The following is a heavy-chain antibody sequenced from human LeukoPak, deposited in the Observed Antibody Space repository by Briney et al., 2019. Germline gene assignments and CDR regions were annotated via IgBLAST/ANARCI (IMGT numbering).Heavy chain of an antibody. V-gene: IGHV4-59*08. CDR3: ARHRQSDADAFDF. J-gene: IGHJ3*01. Sequence: PSETLSLTCIVSGGSMSGYYWSWIRQPPGKGLEWIGHYFFPGSTKYNPSLNSRVTMSGDASKNQFSVKLYSVTAADTAVYYCARHRQSDADAFDFWGQGTMVTVSS. CDR2: YFFPGST. CDR1: GGSMSGYY.